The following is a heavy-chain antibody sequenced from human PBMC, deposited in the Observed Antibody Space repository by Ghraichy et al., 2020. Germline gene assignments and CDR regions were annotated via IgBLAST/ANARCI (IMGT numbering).Heavy chain of an antibody. Sequence: GGSLRLSCAASGFTFSSYWMHWVRQAPGKGLVWVSHINSDGSSTSYADSVKGRFTISRDNGKNTLYLQMNSLRAEDTAVYYCARDRGLAFDVWGQGTMVTVSS. D-gene: IGHD3-10*01. J-gene: IGHJ3*01. CDR3: ARDRGLAFDV. CDR2: INSDGSST. CDR1: GFTFSSYW. V-gene: IGHV3-74*01.